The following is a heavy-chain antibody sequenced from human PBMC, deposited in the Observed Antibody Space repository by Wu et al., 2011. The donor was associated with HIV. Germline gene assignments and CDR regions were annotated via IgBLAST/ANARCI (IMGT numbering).Heavy chain of an antibody. V-gene: IGHV4-59*01. Sequence: QVQLQESGPGLVKPSETLSLTCTVSGGSISSYFWSWIRQPPGKGLEWIGYISDSGSTNYNPSLKSRVTISVDTSKNQFSLKLSSMTAADTAVYYCARDSASVAFDIWGQGASGHRLF. J-gene: IGHJ3*02. CDR2: ISDSGST. CDR1: GGSISSYF. CDR3: ARDSASVAFDI. D-gene: IGHD2-2*01.